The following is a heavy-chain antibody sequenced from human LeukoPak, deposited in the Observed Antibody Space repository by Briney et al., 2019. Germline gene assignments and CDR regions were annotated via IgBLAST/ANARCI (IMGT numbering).Heavy chain of an antibody. CDR2: IHTSGSA. D-gene: IGHD3-22*01. CDR3: ARACTFSFSGSSGGTCPHFLDY. Sequence: SETLSLTCTVSGASIGGDYWSGLRQPAGKGLEWVGRIHTSGSANYNPSLKSRVTMSLDTSKNQFSLNLNSVTAADTAVYYCARACTFSFSGSSGGTCPHFLDYWGQGTLVTVSS. J-gene: IGHJ4*02. CDR1: GASIGGDY. V-gene: IGHV4-4*07.